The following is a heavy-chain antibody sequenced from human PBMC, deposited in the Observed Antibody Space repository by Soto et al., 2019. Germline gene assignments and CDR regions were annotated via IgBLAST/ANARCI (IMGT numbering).Heavy chain of an antibody. D-gene: IGHD3-16*02. CDR2: IIPIFGTA. J-gene: IGHJ6*02. V-gene: IGHV1-69*06. CDR3: ARGVRELSTYVAYYGMDV. Sequence: SVNVSFKAAGGTFSSYAISWVRQAPGQWLELMGGIIPIFGTAKYAHKFQGRVTITADKSTSTAYMELSSLRSEDTAVYYCARGVRELSTYVAYYGMDVWGQGTTVTVSS. CDR1: GGTFSSYA.